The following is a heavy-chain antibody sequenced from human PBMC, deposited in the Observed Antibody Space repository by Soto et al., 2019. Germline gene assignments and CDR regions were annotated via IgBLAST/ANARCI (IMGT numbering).Heavy chain of an antibody. Sequence: SETLSLTCTVSGGSISRSDYYWSWIRQHPGKGLEWIGYIYYSGSTYYNPSLKSRVTMSLDTSKNQFSLKLSSLTAADTAVYYCARSDSRGWPFLVDSWGQGILVTVSS. J-gene: IGHJ4*02. CDR2: IYYSGST. D-gene: IGHD3-22*01. CDR3: ARSDSRGWPFLVDS. V-gene: IGHV4-31*03. CDR1: GGSISRSDYY.